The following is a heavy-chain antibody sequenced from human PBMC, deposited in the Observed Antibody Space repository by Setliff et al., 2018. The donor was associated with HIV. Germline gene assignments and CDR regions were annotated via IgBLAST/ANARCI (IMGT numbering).Heavy chain of an antibody. CDR1: GFTFSSYS. V-gene: IGHV3-21*06. J-gene: IGHJ4*02. CDR3: ARVRNPTVHTMYFDS. CDR2: ISTSSSFK. Sequence: GGSLRLSCVASGFTFSSYSMNWVRQAPGKGPEWVSSISTSSSFKYYTDSVKGRFTISRDNAQSSLYLQINSLRAEDTAFYYCARVRNPTVHTMYFDSWGQGTLVTVSS. D-gene: IGHD4-4*01.